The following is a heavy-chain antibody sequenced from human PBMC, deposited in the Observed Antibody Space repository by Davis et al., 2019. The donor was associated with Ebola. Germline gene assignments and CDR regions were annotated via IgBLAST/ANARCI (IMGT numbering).Heavy chain of an antibody. Sequence: GESLKISCAASGFTFSSYAMHWVRQAPGKGLEWVAVISYDGSNKYYADSVKGRFTISRDNSKNTLYLQMNSLKTEDTAVYYCSRQPKGSSRLDPWGQGTLVTVSS. CDR3: SRQPKGSSRLDP. J-gene: IGHJ5*02. D-gene: IGHD6-6*01. CDR1: GFTFSSYA. CDR2: ISYDGSNK. V-gene: IGHV3-30*04.